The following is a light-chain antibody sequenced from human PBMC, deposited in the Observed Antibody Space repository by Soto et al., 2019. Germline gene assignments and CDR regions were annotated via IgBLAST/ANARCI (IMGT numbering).Light chain of an antibody. CDR2: GAS. Sequence: ETVMTQSPGTLSVSPGESATLSCGTSQSVSSNLAWYQQKPGQAPRLLIYGASTRATGIPARFSGSGSGTEFTLTISSLQSEDFAVYYCQQYNNWPPYTFGQGTKLEIK. CDR3: QQYNNWPPYT. CDR1: QSVSSN. V-gene: IGKV3D-15*01. J-gene: IGKJ2*01.